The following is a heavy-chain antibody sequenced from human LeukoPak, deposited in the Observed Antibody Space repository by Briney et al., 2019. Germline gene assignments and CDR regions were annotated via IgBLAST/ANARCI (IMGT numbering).Heavy chain of an antibody. CDR3: ARDSGCSSTSCYRDDAFDI. V-gene: IGHV1-69*04. Sequence: ASVKVSCKASGGTFSSYAISWVRQAPGQGLEWMGRIIPILGIANYAQKFQGRVTITADKSTSTAYMELSSLRSEDTAVYYCARDSGCSSTSCYRDDAFDIWGQGTMVTVPS. J-gene: IGHJ3*02. CDR1: GGTFSSYA. CDR2: IIPILGIA. D-gene: IGHD2-2*01.